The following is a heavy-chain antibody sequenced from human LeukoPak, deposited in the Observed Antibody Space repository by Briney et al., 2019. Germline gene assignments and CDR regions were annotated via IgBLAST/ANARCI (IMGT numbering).Heavy chain of an antibody. J-gene: IGHJ3*02. CDR1: GFTFSSYA. CDR2: ISYDGSNK. Sequence: GGSLRLSCAASGFTFSSYAMHWVRQAPGKGLEWVAVISYDGSNKYYADSVKGRFTISRDNSKNTLYLQMNSLRAEDTAVYYCAKGRYYYDSSGFDAFDIWGQGTMVTVSS. D-gene: IGHD3-22*01. V-gene: IGHV3-30*04. CDR3: AKGRYYYDSSGFDAFDI.